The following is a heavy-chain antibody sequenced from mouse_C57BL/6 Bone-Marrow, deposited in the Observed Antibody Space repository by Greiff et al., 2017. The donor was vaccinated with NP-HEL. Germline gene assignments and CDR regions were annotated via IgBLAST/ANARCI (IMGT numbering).Heavy chain of an antibody. CDR3: AREATVVAPYWYFDV. CDR2: IWSGGST. J-gene: IGHJ1*03. Sequence: VHLVESGPGLVQPSQSLSITCTVSGFSLTSYGVHWVRQSPGKGLEWLGVIWSGGSTDYNAAFISRLSISKDNSKSQVFFKMNSLQADDTAIYYCAREATVVAPYWYFDVWGTGTTVTVSS. V-gene: IGHV2-2*01. CDR1: GFSLTSYG. D-gene: IGHD1-1*01.